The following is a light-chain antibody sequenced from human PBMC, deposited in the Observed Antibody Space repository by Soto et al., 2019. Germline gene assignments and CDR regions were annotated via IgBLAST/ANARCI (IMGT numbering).Light chain of an antibody. J-gene: IGKJ1*01. CDR2: GAS. Sequence: EIVLTQSPGTLSLSPGERATLSCRASQSVSSSYLAWYQQKPGQAPRLLIYGASSRATGIPDRFSGSGSGTDFTLTINRLEPEDFAVHYCQQYGSSPWTFGQGTKVEIK. CDR3: QQYGSSPWT. CDR1: QSVSSSY. V-gene: IGKV3-20*01.